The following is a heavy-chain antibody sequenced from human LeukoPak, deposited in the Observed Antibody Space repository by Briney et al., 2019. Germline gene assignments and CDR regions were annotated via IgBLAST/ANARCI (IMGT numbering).Heavy chain of an antibody. CDR3: ASSGYGGVRTPSDY. V-gene: IGHV3-48*03. J-gene: IGHJ4*02. Sequence: GGSLRLSCAASGFTFSSYEMNWVRQAPGKGLEWVSYISSGGSLIYYAESVKGRFTISRDNAKNSLYLQMNSLRAEDTAVYYCASSGYGGVRTPSDYWGQGTLVTVSS. CDR2: ISSGGSLI. CDR1: GFTFSSYE. D-gene: IGHD4-23*01.